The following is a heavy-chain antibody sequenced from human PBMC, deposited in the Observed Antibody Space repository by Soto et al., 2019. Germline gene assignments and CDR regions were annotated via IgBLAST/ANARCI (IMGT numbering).Heavy chain of an antibody. CDR3: ARESEDLTSNFDY. J-gene: IGHJ4*02. Sequence: GGSLRLSCAASGFTFTRYSMNRVRQAPGKGLEWVSSISSTTNYIYYADSMKGRFTVSRDNAKNSVYLEMNSLSAEDTALYYCARESEDLTSNFDYWGQGTLVTVSS. CDR2: ISSTTNYI. V-gene: IGHV3-21*01. CDR1: GFTFTRYS.